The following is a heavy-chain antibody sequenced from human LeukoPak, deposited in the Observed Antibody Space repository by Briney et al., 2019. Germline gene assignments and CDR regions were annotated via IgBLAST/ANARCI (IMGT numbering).Heavy chain of an antibody. CDR3: ARGLDYYDSSGYRLPALGY. Sequence: PSETLSLTCALYGGSFSDYCWSWIRQPPGKGLELIGEINHSGSTNYNPSLKSRVTISVDTSKNQFSLKLSSVTAADTAVYYCARGLDYYDSSGYRLPALGYWGQGTLVTVSS. CDR1: GGSFSDYC. V-gene: IGHV4-34*01. CDR2: INHSGST. J-gene: IGHJ4*02. D-gene: IGHD3-22*01.